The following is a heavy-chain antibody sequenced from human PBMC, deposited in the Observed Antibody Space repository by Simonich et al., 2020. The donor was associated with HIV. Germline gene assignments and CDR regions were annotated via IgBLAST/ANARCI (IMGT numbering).Heavy chain of an antibody. CDR2: NNTNTWNP. V-gene: IGHV7-4-1*02. CDR3: AREGGRGSITMVRPRAFDS. D-gene: IGHD3-10*01. J-gene: IGHJ4*02. Sequence: QVQLVQSGSELKKPGASVKVSCKASGYSFNTNPMTLVRQAPGQGLEWMGWNNTNTWNPTYAQVRTGRFVLSLDTSVSTAFLQINSLKAEDTAVYFCAREGGRGSITMVRPRAFDSWGQGTLVTVSS. CDR1: GYSFNTNP.